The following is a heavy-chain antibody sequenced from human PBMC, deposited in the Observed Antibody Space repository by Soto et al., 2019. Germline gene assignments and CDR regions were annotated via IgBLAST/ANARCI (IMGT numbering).Heavy chain of an antibody. Sequence: VQLVESGGGVVQPGRSLRLSCAASGFTFSDYAMHWVRQAPGKGLEWVAVVSHDGRNTHYADSVKGRFTISRDSSKDRLSLEMTSLRAEDTAVYYCAKGGRQWLVTSDFNYWGQGALVTVSS. CDR3: AKGGRQWLVTSDFNY. J-gene: IGHJ4*02. D-gene: IGHD6-19*01. CDR1: GFTFSDYA. V-gene: IGHV3-30*18. CDR2: VSHDGRNT.